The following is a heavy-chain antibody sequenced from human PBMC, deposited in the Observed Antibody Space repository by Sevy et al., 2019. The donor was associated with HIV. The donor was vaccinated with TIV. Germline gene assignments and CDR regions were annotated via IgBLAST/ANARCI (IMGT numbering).Heavy chain of an antibody. J-gene: IGHJ6*03. V-gene: IGHV1-46*03. CDR3: ARDSSSSFSRYFYYYYMDV. CDR2: INPSGGST. D-gene: IGHD6-6*01. CDR1: GYTFTSYY. Sequence: ASVKVSCKASGYTFTSYYMHWVRQAPGQGLEWMGIINPSGGSTSYAQKFQGRVTMTRDTSTSTVYMELSSLRSEDTAVYYCARDSSSSFSRYFYYYYMDVWGKGTTVTVSS.